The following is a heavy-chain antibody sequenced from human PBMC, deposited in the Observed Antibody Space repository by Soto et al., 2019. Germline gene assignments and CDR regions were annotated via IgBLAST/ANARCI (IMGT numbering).Heavy chain of an antibody. Sequence: SVKVSCKTSGGTFSSYAISWVRQAPGQGLEWMGCIIPIFGTAKYAQNFQGRVTITADKSTSTAYMELSSLRSEDTAVYYCARGRGGDYGGNPSYCYGMDVWG. CDR1: GGTFSSYA. J-gene: IGHJ6*04. CDR3: ARGRGGDYGGNPSYCYGMDV. D-gene: IGHD4-17*01. V-gene: IGHV1-69*06. CDR2: IIPIFGTA.